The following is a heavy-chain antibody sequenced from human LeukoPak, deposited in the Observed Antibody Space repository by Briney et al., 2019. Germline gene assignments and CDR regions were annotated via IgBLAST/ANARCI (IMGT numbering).Heavy chain of an antibody. D-gene: IGHD2-2*01. CDR1: GFTFSSYA. CDR3: ARGDCSSTSCSADY. Sequence: PGRSLRLSCAASGFTFSSYAMHWVRQAPGKGLEWVAVISYDGSNKYYADSVKGRFTISRDNSKNTLYLQMNSLRAEDTAVYYRARGDCSSTSCSADYWGQGTLVTVSS. J-gene: IGHJ4*02. V-gene: IGHV3-30*04. CDR2: ISYDGSNK.